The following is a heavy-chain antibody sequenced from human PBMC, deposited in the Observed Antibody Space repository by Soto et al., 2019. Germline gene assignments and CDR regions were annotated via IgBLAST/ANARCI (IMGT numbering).Heavy chain of an antibody. V-gene: IGHV4-39*01. CDR2: IYYSGST. CDR1: GGSISSSSYY. CDR3: ARRYDYGDSEFDY. D-gene: IGHD4-17*01. Sequence: SETLSLTCTVSGGSISSSSYYWGWIRQPPGKGLEWIGSIYYSGSTYYNPSLKSRVTISVDTSKNQFSLKLSSVTAADTAVYYCARRYDYGDSEFDYWGQGTLVTVSS. J-gene: IGHJ4*02.